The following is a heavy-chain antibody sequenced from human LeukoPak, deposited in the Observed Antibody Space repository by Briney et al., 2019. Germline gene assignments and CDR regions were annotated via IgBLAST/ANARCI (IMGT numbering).Heavy chain of an antibody. D-gene: IGHD3-22*01. CDR2: INIDGSNP. V-gene: IGHV3-74*01. J-gene: IGHJ6*02. CDR3: ARTLVVVMYYGMDV. CDR1: GFTFSDYW. Sequence: PGGSLRLSCAASGFTFSDYWMHWVRHAPGKGLLWVARINIDGSNPHYADSVKGRFTISRDNSKNTLYLQMNSLRAEDTAVYYCARTLVVVMYYGMDVWGQGTTVTVSS.